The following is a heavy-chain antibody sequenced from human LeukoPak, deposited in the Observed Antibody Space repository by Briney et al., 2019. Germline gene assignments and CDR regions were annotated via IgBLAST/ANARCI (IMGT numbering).Heavy chain of an antibody. CDR2: IIPIFGTA. J-gene: IGHJ4*02. CDR3: ARGVVRGVITNSFDY. Sequence: SVKVSCKASGGTFSSYAISWVRQAPGQGLGWMGGIIPIFGTANYAQKFQGRVTITADESTSTAYMELSSLRSEDTAVYYCARGVVRGVITNSFDYWGQGTLVTVSS. CDR1: GGTFSSYA. D-gene: IGHD3-10*01. V-gene: IGHV1-69*13.